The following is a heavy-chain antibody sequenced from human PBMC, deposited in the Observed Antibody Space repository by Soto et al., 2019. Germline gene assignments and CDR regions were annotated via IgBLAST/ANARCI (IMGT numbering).Heavy chain of an antibody. CDR3: ARDLGRISTWELPI. D-gene: IGHD1-26*01. Sequence: NPGGSLRLSCAASGFTFSSYSMNWVRQAPGKGLEWVSSISSSSSYIYYADSVKGRFTISRDNAKNSLYLQMNSLRAEDTAVYYCARDLGRISTWELPIWGQGTMVTVSS. CDR2: ISSSSSYI. J-gene: IGHJ3*02. CDR1: GFTFSSYS. V-gene: IGHV3-21*01.